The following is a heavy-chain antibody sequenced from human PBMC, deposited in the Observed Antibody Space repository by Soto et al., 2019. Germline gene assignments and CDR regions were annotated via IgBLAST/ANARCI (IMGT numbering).Heavy chain of an antibody. CDR3: ARDPTDFHSAFDY. V-gene: IGHV6-1*01. CDR2: TYYRSNLYN. Sequence: SQTLSLTFAISGDRVSSNSAALNWTSQSPSRGLECLVRTYYRSNLYNDYAESVKSRITINPDTSKNQFSLHLNSVTPEDTAVYYCARDPTDFHSAFDYWGQGTLVTVSS. CDR1: GDRVSSNSAA. J-gene: IGHJ4*02. D-gene: IGHD4-4*01.